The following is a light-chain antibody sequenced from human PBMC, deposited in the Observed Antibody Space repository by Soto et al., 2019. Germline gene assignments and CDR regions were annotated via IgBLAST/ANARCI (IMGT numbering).Light chain of an antibody. J-gene: IGKJ1*01. V-gene: IGKV3-15*01. Sequence: EIVMTQSPATLSVSPGGRATLSCRASQSISDTLAWYKQKPGQAPRLLIYGASTRATGIPARFSGSGSGTEFTLTIRGLKSEDFAVDYCQQYSIWRTFGQGTKVDIK. CDR1: QSISDT. CDR3: QQYSIWRT. CDR2: GAS.